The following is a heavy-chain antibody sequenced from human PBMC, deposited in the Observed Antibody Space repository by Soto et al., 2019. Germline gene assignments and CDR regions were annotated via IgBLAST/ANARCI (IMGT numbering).Heavy chain of an antibody. CDR2: IYHSGST. J-gene: IGHJ5*02. CDR1: GGSISSSNW. Sequence: XETLSLTCAVSGGSISSSNWWSCVRQPPGKGLEWIGEIYHSGSTNYNPSLKSRVTISVDKSKNQFSLKLSSVTAADTAVYYCARSYSSGWYNWFDPWGQGTLVTVSS. CDR3: ARSYSSGWYNWFDP. D-gene: IGHD6-19*01. V-gene: IGHV4-4*02.